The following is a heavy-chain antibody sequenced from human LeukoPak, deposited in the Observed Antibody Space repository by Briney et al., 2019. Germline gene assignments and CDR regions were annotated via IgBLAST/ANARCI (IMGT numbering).Heavy chain of an antibody. CDR3: ARIPITMVRGVIIPDAFDI. D-gene: IGHD3-10*01. V-gene: IGHV4-59*08. CDR2: IYYSGST. Sequence: PSETLSLTCTVSGGSISSYYWSWIRQPPGKGLEWMGYIYYSGSTNYDPSLKSRVTISVDTSKNQFSLKLSSVTAADTAVYYCARIPITMVRGVIIPDAFDIWGQGTMVTVSS. CDR1: GGSISSYY. J-gene: IGHJ3*02.